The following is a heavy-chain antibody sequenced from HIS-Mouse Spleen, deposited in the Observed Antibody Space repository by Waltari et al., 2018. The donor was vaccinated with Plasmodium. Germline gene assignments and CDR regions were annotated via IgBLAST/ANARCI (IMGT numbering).Heavy chain of an antibody. J-gene: IGHJ4*02. CDR2: IIPIFGTA. CDR1: GGTFSSYA. D-gene: IGHD1-1*01. V-gene: IGHV1-69*01. Sequence: QVQLVQSGAEVKKPGSSVKVSCKASGGTFSSYAISWVRQAPGQGLEWMGGIIPIFGTANYAQKFQGRGTITADESTSTAYMELSSLRSEDTAVYYCASGRTGTTGTTRDFDYWGQGTLVTVSS. CDR3: ASGRTGTTGTTRDFDY.